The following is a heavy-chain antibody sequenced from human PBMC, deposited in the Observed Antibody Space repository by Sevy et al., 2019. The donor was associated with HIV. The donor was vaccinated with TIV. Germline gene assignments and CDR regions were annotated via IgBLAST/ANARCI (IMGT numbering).Heavy chain of an antibody. Sequence: GGSLRLSCAASGFTFSSYSMNWVRQAPGKGLEWVSYISSSSSTIYYADSVKGRFTIARDNAENSLYLQMNSLRDEDTAVYYCAREVDSSGYYSIPRYYYYGMDVWGQGTTVTVSS. J-gene: IGHJ6*02. V-gene: IGHV3-48*02. CDR1: GFTFSSYS. CDR3: AREVDSSGYYSIPRYYYYGMDV. D-gene: IGHD3-22*01. CDR2: ISSSSSTI.